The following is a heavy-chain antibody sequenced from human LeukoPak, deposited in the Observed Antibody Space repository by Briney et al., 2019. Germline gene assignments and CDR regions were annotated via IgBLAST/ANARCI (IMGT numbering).Heavy chain of an antibody. CDR2: ISAYNGNT. CDR1: GYTFTSSG. CDR3: ARDACSSTSCYKSVDY. Sequence: ASVKVSCKASGYTFTSSGISWVRQAPGQGLEWMGWISAYNGNTNYAQKLQGRVTMTTDTSTSTAYMELRSLRSDDTAVYYCARDACSSTSCYKSVDYWGQGTLVTVSS. J-gene: IGHJ4*02. D-gene: IGHD2-2*02. V-gene: IGHV1-18*01.